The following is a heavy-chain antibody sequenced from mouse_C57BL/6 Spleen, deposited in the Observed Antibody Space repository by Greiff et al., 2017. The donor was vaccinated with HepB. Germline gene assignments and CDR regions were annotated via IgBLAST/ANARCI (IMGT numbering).Heavy chain of an antibody. CDR3: ARTGGYDGAWIAY. D-gene: IGHD2-2*01. J-gene: IGHJ3*01. CDR1: GFTFSDYG. CDR2: ISSGSSTI. Sequence: EVKLVESGGGLVKPGGSLKLSCAASGFTFSDYGMHWVRQAPEKGLEWVAYISSGSSTIYYADTVKGRFTISRDNAKNTLFLQMTSLRSEDTAMYYCARTGGYDGAWIAYWGQGTLVTVSA. V-gene: IGHV5-17*01.